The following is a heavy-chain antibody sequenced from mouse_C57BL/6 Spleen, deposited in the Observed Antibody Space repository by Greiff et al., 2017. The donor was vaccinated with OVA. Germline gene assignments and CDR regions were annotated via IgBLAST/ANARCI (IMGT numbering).Heavy chain of an antibody. D-gene: IGHD1-1*02. CDR3: ARQGSTGYFDV. J-gene: IGHJ1*03. CDR1: GFTFSDYG. CDR2: ISSGSSTI. V-gene: IGHV5-17*01. Sequence: EVHLVESGGGLVKPGGSLKLSCAASGFTFSDYGMHWVRQAPEKGLEWVAYISSGSSTIYYADTVKGRFTISRDNAKNTLFLQLTSLMSEDTAVYYCARQGSTGYFDVWGTGTTVTVSS.